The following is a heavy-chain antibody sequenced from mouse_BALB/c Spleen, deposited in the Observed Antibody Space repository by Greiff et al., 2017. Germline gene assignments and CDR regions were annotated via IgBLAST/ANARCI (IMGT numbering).Heavy chain of an antibody. CDR3: ARVLYVSSPYYSMDY. D-gene: IGHD1-1*01. V-gene: IGHV7-3*02. CDR1: GFTFTDYY. J-gene: IGHJ4*01. CDR2: IRNKANGYTT. Sequence: EVKLMESGGGLVQPGGSLRLSCATSGFTFTDYYMSWVRQPPGKALEWLGFIRNKANGYTTEYSASVKGRFTISSDNSQSILYLQMNTLRADDSAAYYCARVLYVSSPYYSMDYWGQGTSVTVSS.